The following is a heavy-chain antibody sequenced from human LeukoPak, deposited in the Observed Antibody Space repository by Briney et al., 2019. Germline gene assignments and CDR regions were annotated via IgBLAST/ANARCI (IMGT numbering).Heavy chain of an antibody. D-gene: IGHD3-9*01. CDR3: ARGHLRYPGDYYYYYMDV. J-gene: IGHJ6*03. CDR1: GGSISSGGYY. CDR2: IYYSGST. Sequence: PSQTLSLTCTVSGGSISSGGYYWSWIRQHPGKGLEWIGSIYYSGSTYYSPSLKSRVTISVDTSKNQFSLKLSSVTAADTAVYHCARGHLRYPGDYYYYYMDVWGKGTTVTVSS. V-gene: IGHV4-39*07.